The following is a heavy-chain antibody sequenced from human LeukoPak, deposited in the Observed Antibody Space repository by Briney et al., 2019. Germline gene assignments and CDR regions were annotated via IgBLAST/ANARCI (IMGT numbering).Heavy chain of an antibody. CDR1: GDSIGSYY. CDR2: IYYSGNT. V-gene: IGHV4-59*12. CDR3: ARTITIFGALGYFDY. D-gene: IGHD3-3*01. Sequence: SETLSLTCTVSGDSIGSYYWSWIRQPPGKGLEWIGYIYYSGNTYYNPSLKRRVTISVDTSKNQFSLKLSSVTAADTAVYYCARTITIFGALGYFDYWGQGTLVTVSS. J-gene: IGHJ4*02.